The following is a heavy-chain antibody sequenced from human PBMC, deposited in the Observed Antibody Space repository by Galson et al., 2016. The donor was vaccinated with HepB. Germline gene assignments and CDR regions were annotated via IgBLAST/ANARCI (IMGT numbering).Heavy chain of an antibody. V-gene: IGHV1-46*01. CDR3: ARGADSGYDLGDY. J-gene: IGHJ4*02. D-gene: IGHD5-12*01. CDR2: INPSGGFT. Sequence: SVKVSCKASGYTFSTYYMHWVRQAPGQGLEWMGIINPSGGFTNYAQKFQGRVTTTRDTSTSTVYMELNSLRSEDTAVYYCARGADSGYDLGDYWGQGTLVTVSS. CDR1: GYTFSTYY.